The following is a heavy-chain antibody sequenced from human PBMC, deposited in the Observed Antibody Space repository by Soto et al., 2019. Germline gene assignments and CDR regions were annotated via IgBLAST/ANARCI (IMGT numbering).Heavy chain of an antibody. V-gene: IGHV1-46*01. CDR3: ARGGTVAANFDY. Sequence: QVHLVQSGAEVKKPGASVKVSCKASGYPFTSYYMHGVRQAPGQGLEWMGMFNPTGGYTNYAQKFQGRVTMTSDTSTSTVYMEMSSLRSEDTAVYYCARGGTVAANFDYWGQGTLVTVSS. D-gene: IGHD6-19*01. J-gene: IGHJ4*02. CDR2: FNPTGGYT. CDR1: GYPFTSYY.